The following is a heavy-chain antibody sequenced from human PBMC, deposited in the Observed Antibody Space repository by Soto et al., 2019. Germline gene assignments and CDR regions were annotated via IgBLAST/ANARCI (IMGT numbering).Heavy chain of an antibody. J-gene: IGHJ6*03. CDR3: ARDLVTPTEDQIYYYYYMDL. CDR2: ISAYNGNT. CDR1: GYTFTSYG. Sequence: ASVKVSCKASGYTFTSYGISWVRQAPGQGLEWMGWISAYNGNTNYAQKLQGRVTMTTDTSTSTAYMELRSLRSDDTAVYYCARDLVTPTEDQIYYYYYMDLWGKGTTVTVSS. D-gene: IGHD2-21*02. V-gene: IGHV1-18*01.